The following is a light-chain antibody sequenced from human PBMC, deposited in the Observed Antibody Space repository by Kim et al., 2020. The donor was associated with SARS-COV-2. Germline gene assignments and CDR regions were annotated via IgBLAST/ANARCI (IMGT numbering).Light chain of an antibody. V-gene: IGLV3-21*04. Sequence: SYELTQPPSVSVAPGQTAKINCAGNNNGSQAVHWYRQRPGQAPVVVLYFDTERPSGTPERFSGSNSGSTATRNITRVEAGDEADYICQVWDSSSAHWVFGRGTQLTVL. CDR1: NNGSQA. CDR3: QVWDSSSAHWV. CDR2: FDT. J-gene: IGLJ3*02.